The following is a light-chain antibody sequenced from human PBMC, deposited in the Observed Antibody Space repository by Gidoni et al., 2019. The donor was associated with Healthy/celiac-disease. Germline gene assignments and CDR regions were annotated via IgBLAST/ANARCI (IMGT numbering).Light chain of an antibody. CDR2: AAS. Sequence: DIQMTQTTSSLSASVGDRVTLTCRASQSISSYLNWYQQKPGKAPKLLIYAASSLQSWVPSRFSGSGSGTDFTLTISSLQPEDFATYYCQQSYSTPITFGQGTRLEIK. CDR3: QQSYSTPIT. J-gene: IGKJ5*01. V-gene: IGKV1-39*01. CDR1: QSISSY.